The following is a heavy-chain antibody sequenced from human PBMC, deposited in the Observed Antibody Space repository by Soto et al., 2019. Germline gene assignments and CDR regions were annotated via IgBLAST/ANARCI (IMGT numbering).Heavy chain of an antibody. CDR3: AREGSSKAFDI. V-gene: IGHV3-53*01. CDR1: GFTVSSNY. Sequence: GGSLRLSCTASGFTVSSNYMSWVRQAPGKGLEWVSVIYSGGSTYYADSVKGRFTISRDNSKNTLYLQMNSLRAEDTAVYYCAREGSSKAFDIWGQGTMVTVSS. J-gene: IGHJ3*02. CDR2: IYSGGST. D-gene: IGHD6-6*01.